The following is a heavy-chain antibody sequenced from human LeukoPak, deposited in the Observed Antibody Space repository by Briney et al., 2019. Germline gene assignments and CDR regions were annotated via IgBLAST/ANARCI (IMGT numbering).Heavy chain of an antibody. CDR1: GYTFTSYY. CDR2: INPSGGST. CDR3: ARLGEARSGEFDY. Sequence: ASVKVSCKASGYTFTSYYMHWVRQAPGQGLEWMGIINPSGGSTSHAQKFQGRVTITRNTSISTAYMELSSLRSEDTAVYYCARLGEARSGEFDYWGQGTLVTVSS. J-gene: IGHJ4*02. D-gene: IGHD3-10*01. V-gene: IGHV1-46*01.